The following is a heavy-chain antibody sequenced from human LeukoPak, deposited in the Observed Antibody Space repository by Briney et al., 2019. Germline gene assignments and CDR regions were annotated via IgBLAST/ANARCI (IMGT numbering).Heavy chain of an antibody. CDR2: MNPNSGNT. D-gene: IGHD3-22*01. Sequence: ASVKVSCKASGYTFTSYDINWVRQATGQGLEWMGWMNPNSGNTGYAQKFQGRVTMTRNTSISTAYMELSSLRSEDTAVYYCARDFDSSGYYFDYWGQGTLVTVSS. V-gene: IGHV1-8*01. J-gene: IGHJ4*02. CDR1: GYTFTSYD. CDR3: ARDFDSSGYYFDY.